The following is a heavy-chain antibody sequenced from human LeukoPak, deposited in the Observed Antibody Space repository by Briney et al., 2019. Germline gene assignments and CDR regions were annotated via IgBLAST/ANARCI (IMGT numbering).Heavy chain of an antibody. D-gene: IGHD5-12*01. J-gene: IGHJ5*02. Sequence: SETLSLTCTVSGGSISRYYWSWIRQPPGKGLEWIGNIYYNGSTNYKPSLKSRVTISVHTSKNQFSLNLRSLTAADTAVYYCARGGYSGYAFDRWGQGTRVTVSS. CDR1: GGSISRYY. CDR2: IYYNGST. V-gene: IGHV4-59*01. CDR3: ARGGYSGYAFDR.